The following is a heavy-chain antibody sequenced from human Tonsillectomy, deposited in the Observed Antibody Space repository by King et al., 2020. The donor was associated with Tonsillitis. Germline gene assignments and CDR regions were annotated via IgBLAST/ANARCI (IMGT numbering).Heavy chain of an antibody. CDR3: AKXLXXSWXSPDXXXX. Sequence: VQLVESGGGEVQPGRSLRLSCVASGFTFSSYGINWVRRTPGKGLEWVAAISYDGKNEHYADSMKGRFTISRDDSTKTVFLQMSSLRPEDTAVYFCAKXLXXSWXSPDXXXXXXQGTLVTVSS. CDR2: ISYDGKNE. J-gene: IGHJ3*01. V-gene: IGHV3-30*18. D-gene: IGHD2-15*01. CDR1: GFTFSSYG.